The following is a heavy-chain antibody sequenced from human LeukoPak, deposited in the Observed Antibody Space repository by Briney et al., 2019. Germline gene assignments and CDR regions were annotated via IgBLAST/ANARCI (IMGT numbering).Heavy chain of an antibody. CDR3: ARTGMTTVTTWWFDL. V-gene: IGHV1-46*01. J-gene: IGHJ5*02. D-gene: IGHD4-17*01. CDR2: INLSGVST. CDR1: GYTFTSYY. Sequence: ASVTVSCKSSGYTFTSYYMHWVRQAPGQGVEWMGLINLSGVSTSYAQKSQGRVTMTRDTSTSTVYMELSSLRSEDTAVYYCARTGMTTVTTWWFDLWGQGTLVTVSS.